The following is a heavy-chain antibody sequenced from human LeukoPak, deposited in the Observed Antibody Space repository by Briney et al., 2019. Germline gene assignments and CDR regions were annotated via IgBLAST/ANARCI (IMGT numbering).Heavy chain of an antibody. D-gene: IGHD3-10*01. Sequence: ASVKVSCKASGYTFTTYYMHWVRQAPGQGLEWMGIINPSAGTTTYTQKFQGRVTMTRDTSTSTVYMELSSLRSEDTAVYYCARGLVVGHHYGYMDVWGKGTTVTVSS. CDR1: GYTFTTYY. V-gene: IGHV1-46*01. CDR2: INPSAGTT. CDR3: ARGLVVGHHYGYMDV. J-gene: IGHJ6*03.